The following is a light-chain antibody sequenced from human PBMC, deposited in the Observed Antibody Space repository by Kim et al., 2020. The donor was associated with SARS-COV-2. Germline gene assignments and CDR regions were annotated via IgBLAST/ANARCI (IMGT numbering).Light chain of an antibody. CDR1: HSVTSN. Sequence: VSPGERATLSCRASHSVTSNLAWYQQRPGQAPRLLIYDASTRAAGIPARFSGSGSGTDFTLTISSLQSDDVAVYYCQQYNNWPQTFGQGTKVEVK. V-gene: IGKV3-15*01. CDR2: DAS. CDR3: QQYNNWPQT. J-gene: IGKJ1*01.